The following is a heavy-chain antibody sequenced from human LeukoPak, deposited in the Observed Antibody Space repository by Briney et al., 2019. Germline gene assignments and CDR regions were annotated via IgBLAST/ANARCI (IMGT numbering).Heavy chain of an antibody. V-gene: IGHV1-2*02. CDR2: INPNSGGT. Sequence: GASVKVSCKASGYTFTGYYMHWVRQAPGQGLEWMGWINPNSGGTNYAQKFQGRVTMTRDTSISTAYMELGRLRSDDTAVYYCARDPGYCSGGSCEEYYFDYWGQGTLVTVSS. J-gene: IGHJ4*02. CDR3: ARDPGYCSGGSCEEYYFDY. CDR1: GYTFTGYY. D-gene: IGHD2-15*01.